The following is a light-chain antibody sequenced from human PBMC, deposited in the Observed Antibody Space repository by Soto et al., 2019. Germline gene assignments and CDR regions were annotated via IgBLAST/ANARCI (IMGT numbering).Light chain of an antibody. CDR3: QKYNSAPRT. Sequence: DIQMTQSPSSLSASVGDRVTITCRASQGISHYLAWYQQRPGQVPKLLIHDANILQSGVPSRFSGSGSGTDFTLTISSLQPEDVATYYSQKYNSAPRTFGQGTKVDIK. V-gene: IGKV1-27*01. CDR2: DAN. CDR1: QGISHY. J-gene: IGKJ1*01.